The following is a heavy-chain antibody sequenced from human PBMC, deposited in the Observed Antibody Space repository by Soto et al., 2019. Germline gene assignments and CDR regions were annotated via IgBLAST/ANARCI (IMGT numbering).Heavy chain of an antibody. Sequence: SETLSLTCTVSGGSISNSRYYCAWIRQPPGKGLEWIGSIYHTGNTYYNPSLRSRVTISVDTSKNQFSLKLTSVTAADTAVYYCARDYYDSSDYTTNWFDPWGQGTLVT. CDR3: ARDYYDSSDYTTNWFDP. V-gene: IGHV4-39*01. CDR1: GGSISNSRYY. CDR2: IYHTGNT. J-gene: IGHJ5*02. D-gene: IGHD3-22*01.